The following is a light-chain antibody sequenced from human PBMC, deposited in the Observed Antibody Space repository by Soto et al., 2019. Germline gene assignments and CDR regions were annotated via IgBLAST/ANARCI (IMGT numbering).Light chain of an antibody. CDR1: QSVSSSSY. V-gene: IGKV3-20*01. Sequence: EIVLTQSPGTLSLSPGERATLSCRASQSVSSSSYLAWYQQKPGQATRLLIYGASSRATGIPDRFSGSGSGTDFTLPISRLEPEDFAVYYCHQYGSSPSYTFGQGTKLEIK. CDR2: GAS. J-gene: IGKJ2*01. CDR3: HQYGSSPSYT.